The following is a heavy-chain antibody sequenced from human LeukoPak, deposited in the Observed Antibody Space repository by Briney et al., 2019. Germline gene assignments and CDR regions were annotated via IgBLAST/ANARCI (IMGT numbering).Heavy chain of an antibody. J-gene: IGHJ6*03. CDR1: GFTFSNYG. CDR2: FSGSGGRT. D-gene: IGHD3-16*01. Sequence: GGSLRLSCAASGFTFSNYGMSWVRQAPGKGLEWVSSFSGSGGRTYYADSVKGRFTITRDNSKYTLHLQMNSLRAEDTAVYYCAKGGPIYYYYYMDVWGKGTTVTVSS. V-gene: IGHV3-23*01. CDR3: AKGGPIYYYYYMDV.